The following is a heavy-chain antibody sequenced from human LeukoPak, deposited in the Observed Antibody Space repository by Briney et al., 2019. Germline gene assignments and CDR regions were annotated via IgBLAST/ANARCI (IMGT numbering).Heavy chain of an antibody. CDR2: TYSGGST. J-gene: IGHJ4*02. V-gene: IGHV3-53*01. CDR3: AKEAPGNYYDSSGFFDY. CDR1: GFTVSSNY. D-gene: IGHD3-22*01. Sequence: GGSLRLSCAASGFTVSSNYMSWVRQAPGKGLEWVSVTYSGGSTYYADSVKGRFTISRDNSKNTLYLQMNSLRAEDTAVYYCAKEAPGNYYDSSGFFDYWGQGTLVTVSS.